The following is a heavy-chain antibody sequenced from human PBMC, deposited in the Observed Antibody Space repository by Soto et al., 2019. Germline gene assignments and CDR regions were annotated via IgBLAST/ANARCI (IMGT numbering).Heavy chain of an antibody. D-gene: IGHD4-17*01. CDR1: GFDFGAYF. Sequence: LVESGGDLVQPGGSLRLSCAASGFDFGAYFFRWVRQAPAKGLEWVSYISSSATTIYYADSVKGRFTVSRDNAKNLMYLQMESLRVEDSAKYYCARGAGDYVHDWYFDLWGRGTLVAVSS. CDR2: ISSSATTI. V-gene: IGHV3-48*04. J-gene: IGHJ2*01. CDR3: ARGAGDYVHDWYFDL.